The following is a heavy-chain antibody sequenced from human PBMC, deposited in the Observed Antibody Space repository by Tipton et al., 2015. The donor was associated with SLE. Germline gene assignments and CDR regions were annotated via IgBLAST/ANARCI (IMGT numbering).Heavy chain of an antibody. Sequence: TLSLTCAVYDGSFSGYCWSWIRQPPGKGLEWIGENNHSGTTNYDPSLKSRVTISVDTSKNQFSLKLSSVTAADTAVYYCARDPFRGLAVAASAYWSQGTLVTVSS. J-gene: IGHJ4*02. CDR1: DGSFSGYC. D-gene: IGHD6-19*01. CDR3: ARDPFRGLAVAASAY. V-gene: IGHV4-34*01. CDR2: NNHSGTT.